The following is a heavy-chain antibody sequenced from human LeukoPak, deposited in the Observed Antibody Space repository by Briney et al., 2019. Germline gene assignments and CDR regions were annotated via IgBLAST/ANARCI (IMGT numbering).Heavy chain of an antibody. CDR2: INHSGST. J-gene: IGHJ3*02. D-gene: IGHD3-3*01. V-gene: IGHV4-61*09. CDR3: ASNGFWVPDAFDI. Sequence: SQTLSLTCTVSGGSISSGSYYWSWIRQPAGKGLEWIGKINHSGSTNCSPSLKSRLAISVDTSKNQFSLKLSSVTAADTAVYYCASNGFWVPDAFDIWGQGTMVTVSS. CDR1: GGSISSGSYY.